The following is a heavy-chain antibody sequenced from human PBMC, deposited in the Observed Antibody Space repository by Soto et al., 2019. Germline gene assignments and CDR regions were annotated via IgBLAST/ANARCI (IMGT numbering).Heavy chain of an antibody. V-gene: IGHV4-31*03. D-gene: IGHD5-18*01. CDR3: ARGNSYGLAVDY. CDR2: IYYSGST. Sequence: QVQLQESGPGLVKPSQTLSLTCTVSGGSIRSGGYYWSWIRQHPGKGLEWIGYIYYSGSTYYNPYLKSRVTISVDPSQNQFSLKLSSVTAADTAVYYCARGNSYGLAVDYWGQGTLVTVSS. CDR1: GGSIRSGGYY. J-gene: IGHJ4*02.